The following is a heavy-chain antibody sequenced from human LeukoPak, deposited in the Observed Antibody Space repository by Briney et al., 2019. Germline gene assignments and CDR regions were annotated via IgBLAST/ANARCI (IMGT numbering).Heavy chain of an antibody. CDR2: LWYDGSNK. CDR3: AKDLLDSGSDDAFDT. V-gene: IGHV3-33*06. D-gene: IGHD6-6*01. Sequence: GGSLRLSCAASGFTFSSYGMHGVRQAPGKGLERGADLWYDGSNKYYADSVKGRFTISRDNSKYTLYLQMNSLRAEDTAVYYCAKDLLDSGSDDAFDTWGQGTMVTVSS. CDR1: GFTFSSYG. J-gene: IGHJ3*02.